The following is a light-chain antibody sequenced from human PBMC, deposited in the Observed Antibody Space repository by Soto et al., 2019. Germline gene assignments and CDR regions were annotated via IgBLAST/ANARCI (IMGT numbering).Light chain of an antibody. V-gene: IGLV2-14*01. CDR1: SSDVGGYNY. CDR2: EVT. Sequence: QSALTHPASASWPPGHSITISCTGTSSDVGGYNYVSWYQQHPGKAPKLMIYEVTNRPSGVSNRFSGSKSGNTASLTISGLQAEEQADYYCSSYTSSNNYVFGTGTKVTV. CDR3: SSYTSSNNYV. J-gene: IGLJ1*01.